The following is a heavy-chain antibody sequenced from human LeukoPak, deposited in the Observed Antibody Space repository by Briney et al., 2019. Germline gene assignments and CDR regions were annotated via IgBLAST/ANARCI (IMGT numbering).Heavy chain of an antibody. V-gene: IGHV1-18*01. D-gene: IGHD3-10*01. Sequence: ASVKVSCKASGYTFTSYGISWVRPAPGQGLEWMGWISAYNGNTNYAQKLQGRVTMTTDTSTSTAYMELRSLRSDDTAVYYCARDPGVCGELNWFDPWGQGTLVTVSS. CDR2: ISAYNGNT. CDR3: ARDPGVCGELNWFDP. CDR1: GYTFTSYG. J-gene: IGHJ5*02.